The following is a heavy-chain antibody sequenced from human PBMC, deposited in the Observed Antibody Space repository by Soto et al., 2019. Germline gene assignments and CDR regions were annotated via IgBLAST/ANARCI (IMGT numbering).Heavy chain of an antibody. J-gene: IGHJ5*02. D-gene: IGHD3-10*01. CDR2: FDPEDGET. Sequence: ASGKVSCKVSGYTLTELSMHWVRQSPGTGLEWMGGFDPEDGETIYAQKFQGRVTMTEDTSTDTAYMELSSLRSEDTAVYYCATDLLYYYGSGSYPGPWGQGTLVTVSS. V-gene: IGHV1-24*01. CDR3: ATDLLYYYGSGSYPGP. CDR1: GYTLTELS.